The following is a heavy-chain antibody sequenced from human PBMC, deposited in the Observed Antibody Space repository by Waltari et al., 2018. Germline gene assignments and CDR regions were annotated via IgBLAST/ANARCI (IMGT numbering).Heavy chain of an antibody. Sequence: EVQLVESGGGLVQPGRSLTPPWSGHGINFQDYGMPLPRQPPGKGLEWVSGITYNSGAIGYADSVKGRFTISRDNARHSLSLQMNSLRPEDTALYFCAKTPWSGRYYSYYYMDVWGKGTTVTVSS. J-gene: IGHJ6*03. V-gene: IGHV3-9*01. CDR2: ITYNSGAI. CDR1: GINFQDYG. D-gene: IGHD3-3*01. CDR3: AKTPWSGRYYSYYYMDV.